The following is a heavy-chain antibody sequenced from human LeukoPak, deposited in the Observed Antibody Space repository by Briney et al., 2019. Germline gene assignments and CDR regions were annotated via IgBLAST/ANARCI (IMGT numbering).Heavy chain of an antibody. CDR1: GYTFTSYY. V-gene: IGHV1-46*01. J-gene: IGHJ3*02. CDR3: ARFRKAVGAFDI. Sequence: ASVKVSCKASGYTFTSYYMHWVRQAPGQGLEWMGIINPSGGSTSYAQKFQGRVTMTRDMSTSTVYMELSSLRSEDTAVYHCARFRKAVGAFDIWGQGTMVTVSS. CDR2: INPSGGST.